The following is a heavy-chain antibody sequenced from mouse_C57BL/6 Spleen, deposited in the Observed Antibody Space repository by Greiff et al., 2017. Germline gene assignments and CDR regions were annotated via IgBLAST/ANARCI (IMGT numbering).Heavy chain of an antibody. V-gene: IGHV1-55*01. Sequence: VQLQQPGAELVKPVASVKMSCKASGYTFTSYWITWVKQRPGQGLEWIGDIYPGSGSTNYNEKFKSKATLTVDTSSSTAYMQLSSLTSEDSAVYYCARKEGYYSNFFLFAYWGQGTLVTVSA. D-gene: IGHD2-5*01. CDR1: GYTFTSYW. CDR2: IYPGSGST. J-gene: IGHJ3*01. CDR3: ARKEGYYSNFFLFAY.